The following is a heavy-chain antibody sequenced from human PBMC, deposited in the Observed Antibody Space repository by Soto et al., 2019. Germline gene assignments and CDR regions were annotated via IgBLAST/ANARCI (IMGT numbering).Heavy chain of an antibody. CDR3: ARGMGRYFDL. D-gene: IGHD2-8*01. CDR1: GDFISNFY. CDR2: ISASGRS. V-gene: IGHV4-4*07. Sequence: QVQLQESGPGLVKPSETLSLTCTVSGDFISNFYWSWIRQPAGKGLQSLERISASGRSNYNPNLQSRVAMSLDTSKNQFSLRLTSLSAADTAVYFCARGMGRYFDLWGRGTLVTVFS. J-gene: IGHJ2*01.